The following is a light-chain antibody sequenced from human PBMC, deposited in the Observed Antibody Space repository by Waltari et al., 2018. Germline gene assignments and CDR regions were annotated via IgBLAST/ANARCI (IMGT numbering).Light chain of an antibody. J-gene: IGLJ2*01. CDR2: QDG. Sequence: SYDLTQPPSVSVSPGQTASIPCSGDKLGERYASWYQQKPGQSPILVIHQDGKRPSGIPERFSGSNSGNTATLTITGTQTLDEAHYYCQAWDTNTYVVFGGGTKLTVL. CDR3: QAWDTNTYVV. CDR1: KLGERY. V-gene: IGLV3-1*01.